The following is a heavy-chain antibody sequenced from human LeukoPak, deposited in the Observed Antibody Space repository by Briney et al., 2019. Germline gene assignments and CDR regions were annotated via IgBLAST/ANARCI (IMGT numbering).Heavy chain of an antibody. CDR3: TKEGATGSRYNFDY. CDR2: ILDDGRTE. V-gene: IGHV3-30*18. D-gene: IGHD2-15*01. J-gene: IGHJ4*02. Sequence: GGSLRISCAASGFTFSSHGMHWVRQAPGKGLEWVAVILDDGRTEYYADSVKGRFTISRDDSKNTVSLQMNSLRDDDTAVFYCTKEGATGSRYNFDYWGQGTLVTVSS. CDR1: GFTFSSHG.